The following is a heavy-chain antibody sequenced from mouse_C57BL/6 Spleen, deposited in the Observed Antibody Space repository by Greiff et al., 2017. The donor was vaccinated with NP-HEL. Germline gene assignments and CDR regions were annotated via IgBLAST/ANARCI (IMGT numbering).Heavy chain of an antibody. J-gene: IGHJ4*01. D-gene: IGHD2-2*01. V-gene: IGHV3-6*01. CDR2: ISYDGSN. CDR1: GYSITSGYY. Sequence: EVKLQESGPGLVKPSQSLSLTCSVTGYSITSGYYWNWIRQFPGNKLEWMGYISYDGSNNYNPSLKNRISITRDTSKNQFFLKLNSVTTEDTATYYCARGGYGYSYYYAMDYWGQGTSVTVSS. CDR3: ARGGYGYSYYYAMDY.